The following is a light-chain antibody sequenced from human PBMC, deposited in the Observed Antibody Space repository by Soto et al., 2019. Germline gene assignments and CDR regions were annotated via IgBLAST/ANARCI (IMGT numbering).Light chain of an antibody. CDR2: GPS. CDR1: QSISSN. J-gene: IGKJ1*01. V-gene: IGKV3-15*01. Sequence: EIVMTQSPGTLSVSPGERATLSCRASQSISSNLAWYQQKPGQAPRLLIYGPSTRATGIPARFSGSGSETEFTLTISSLQSEDFAVYYCQQYNNWPRTFGQGTKVEIK. CDR3: QQYNNWPRT.